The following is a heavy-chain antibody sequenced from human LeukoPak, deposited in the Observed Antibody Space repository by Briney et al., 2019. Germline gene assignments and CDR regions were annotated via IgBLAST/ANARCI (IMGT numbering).Heavy chain of an antibody. CDR1: GFIFGDYV. D-gene: IGHD3-9*01. V-gene: IGHV3-48*02. Sequence: GGSLRLSCAASGFIFGDYVMSWVRQAPGNGLEWISYINHDGQRIYYAESVRGRFTISRDNGKNSLYLQMNSLRDEDAALYYCARDYDWAIDFWGQGTPVTVSS. CDR3: ARDYDWAIDF. J-gene: IGHJ4*02. CDR2: INHDGQRI.